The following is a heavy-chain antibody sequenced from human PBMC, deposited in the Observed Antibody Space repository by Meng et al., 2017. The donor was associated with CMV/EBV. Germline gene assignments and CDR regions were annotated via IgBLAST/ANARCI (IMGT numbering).Heavy chain of an antibody. CDR1: YGTLSSYA. CDR2: IIPIFGTE. D-gene: IGHD5-24*01. J-gene: IGHJ4*02. CDR3: ARMPRDGYNYIDY. V-gene: IGHV1-69*01. Sequence: QVQRAQHGAKMKNPGASRKVSRKASYGTLSSYAIRWERQDPGQGLECLGGIIPIFGTENYAQKFQGRVTITADESTSTAYMELSSLRSEDTAVYYCARMPRDGYNYIDYWGQGTLVTVSS.